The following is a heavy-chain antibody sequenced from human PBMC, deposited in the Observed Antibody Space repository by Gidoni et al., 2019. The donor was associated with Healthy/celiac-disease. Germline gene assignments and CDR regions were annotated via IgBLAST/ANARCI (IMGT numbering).Heavy chain of an antibody. CDR3: ARDFSLRIVPDAFDI. Sequence: QVQLVESGGGVVQPGGFSRISCAPSGFPFCCYAMTWVRPAPGKGLEWVAVISYDGSNKYYADSVKGRFTISRDNSKNTLYLQMNSLRAEDTAVYYCARDFSLRIVPDAFDIWGQGTMVTVSS. CDR2: ISYDGSNK. V-gene: IGHV3-30*04. D-gene: IGHD2-2*01. J-gene: IGHJ3*02. CDR1: GFPFCCYA.